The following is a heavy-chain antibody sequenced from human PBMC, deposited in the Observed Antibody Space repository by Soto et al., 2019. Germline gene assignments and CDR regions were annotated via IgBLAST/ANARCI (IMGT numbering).Heavy chain of an antibody. Sequence: QVQLVESGGGVVQPGRSLRLSCAASGFTFSSYGMHWVRQAPGKGLEWVAVISYDGSNKYYADSVKGRFTISRDNSKNTLYLQINSLRAEDTAVYYCAKDVPDYYDSARPRGMDVWGQGTTVTVSS. J-gene: IGHJ6*02. CDR1: GFTFSSYG. V-gene: IGHV3-30*18. CDR3: AKDVPDYYDSARPRGMDV. D-gene: IGHD3-22*01. CDR2: ISYDGSNK.